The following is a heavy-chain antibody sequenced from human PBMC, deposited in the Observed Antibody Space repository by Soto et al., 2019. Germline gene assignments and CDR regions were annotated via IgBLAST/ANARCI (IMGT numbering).Heavy chain of an antibody. CDR1: GFTFSSYS. CDR2: ISSSSSYI. V-gene: IGHV3-21*01. J-gene: IGHJ2*01. Sequence: EVQLVESGGGLVKPGGSLSLSCAASGFTFSSYSMNWVRQAPGKGLEWVSSISSSSSYIYYADSVKGRFTISRDNAKNSLYLQMNRLRAEDTAVYYCARATGQRGPHRWYFDLWGRGTLVTVSS. CDR3: ARATGQRGPHRWYFDL. D-gene: IGHD6-25*01.